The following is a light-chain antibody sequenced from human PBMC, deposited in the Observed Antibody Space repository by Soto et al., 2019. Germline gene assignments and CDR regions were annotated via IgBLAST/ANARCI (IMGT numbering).Light chain of an antibody. CDR2: EVS. CDR1: SSDVGAYKY. J-gene: IGLJ2*01. Sequence: QSVLTQPPSASGSPGQSVTISCTGTSSDVGAYKYVSWYQQHPGKAPKLMIYEVSERPSGVPDRFSGSKSGNTASLTVSGLHAEDEAEYYCSSYAGSSNVVFGGGTKLTVL. V-gene: IGLV2-8*01. CDR3: SSYAGSSNVV.